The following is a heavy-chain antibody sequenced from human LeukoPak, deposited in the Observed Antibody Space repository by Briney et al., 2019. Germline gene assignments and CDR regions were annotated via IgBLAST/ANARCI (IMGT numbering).Heavy chain of an antibody. V-gene: IGHV5-51*01. J-gene: IGHJ3*02. Sequence: PGESLKISCKVSGDIFTSYWIAWVRQMPGKGLEWMGIIYTGDSDTRYSPSFQGQVTISADKSSSTAYLQWSSLKASDTAMYYCARPRGTLYDAFDIWGQGTMVIVSS. CDR3: ARPRGTLYDAFDI. D-gene: IGHD3-16*01. CDR1: GDIFTSYW. CDR2: IYTGDSDT.